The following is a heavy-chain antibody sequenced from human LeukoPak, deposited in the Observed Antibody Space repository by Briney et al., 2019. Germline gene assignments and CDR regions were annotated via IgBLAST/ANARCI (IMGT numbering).Heavy chain of an antibody. CDR2: IYWDDDK. CDR1: GFSLSTSGVG. V-gene: IGHV2-5*02. Sequence: ESGPTLVKPTQTLTLTCTFSGFSLSTSGVGVGWICQPPGKALEWLALIYWDDDKRYSPSLKSRLTITKDTSKNQVVLTMTNMDPVDTATYYCAHRPFYYDSSGYYSLWFDPWGQGTLVTVSS. CDR3: AHRPFYYDSSGYYSLWFDP. J-gene: IGHJ5*02. D-gene: IGHD3-22*01.